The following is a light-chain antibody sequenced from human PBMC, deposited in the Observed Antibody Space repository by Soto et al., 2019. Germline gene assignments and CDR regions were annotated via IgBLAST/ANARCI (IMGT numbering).Light chain of an antibody. J-gene: IGKJ1*01. Sequence: EIVLTQSPGTLSLSPGERATLSCRASQSVSSNYLAWYQQTPGQAPRLLVYGASSRATGIPDRFSGSGSGTDFTLTNSRLEPEDFAVYYCQQYGSSRWTFGQGTKVEIK. CDR2: GAS. CDR3: QQYGSSRWT. V-gene: IGKV3-20*01. CDR1: QSVSSNY.